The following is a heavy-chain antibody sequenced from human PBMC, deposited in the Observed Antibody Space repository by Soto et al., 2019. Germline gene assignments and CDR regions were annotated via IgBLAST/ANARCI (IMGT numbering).Heavy chain of an antibody. J-gene: IGHJ4*02. V-gene: IGHV3-33*01. D-gene: IGHD1-1*01. CDR2: IWYDGSNK. CDR1: GFTFSSYG. CDR3: ARGKTGTSQYFDY. Sequence: SLRLSCAASGFTFSSYGMHWVRQAPGKGLEWVAVIWYDGSNKYYADSVKGRFTISRDNSKNTLYLQMNSLRAEDTAVYYCARGKTGTSQYFDYWGQGTLVTVSS.